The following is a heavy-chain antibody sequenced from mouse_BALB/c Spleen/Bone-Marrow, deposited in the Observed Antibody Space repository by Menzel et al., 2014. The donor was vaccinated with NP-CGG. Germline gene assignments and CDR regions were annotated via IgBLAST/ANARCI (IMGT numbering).Heavy chain of an antibody. J-gene: IGHJ4*01. Sequence: EVQRVESGAELVKPGASVKLSCTASGFNIXDTYMHWVKQRPEQGLEWIGRIDPANGYTKFDPKFQGKATITADTSSNTAYLQLSNLTSEDTVVYHCARGTTVVSYYAMDYWGQGTSVTVSS. CDR1: GFNIXDTY. CDR2: IDPANGYT. V-gene: IGHV14-3*02. D-gene: IGHD1-1*01. CDR3: ARGTTVVSYYAMDY.